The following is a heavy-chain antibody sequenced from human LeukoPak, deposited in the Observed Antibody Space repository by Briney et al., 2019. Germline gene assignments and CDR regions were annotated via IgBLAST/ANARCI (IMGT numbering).Heavy chain of an antibody. D-gene: IGHD3/OR15-3a*01. CDR3: ARKSTAWTIEY. V-gene: IGHV4-39*01. CDR1: SDSISSRSYY. J-gene: IGHJ4*02. Sequence: PSQTLSLTCTFSSDSISSRSYYWGWIRQTPGKGLEWIGTMYYSGSTNYNPSLKSRVSLSIDTPQNQFSLRLSSVTAADTAVYYCARKSTAWTIEYWGQGTLVTVSS. CDR2: MYYSGST.